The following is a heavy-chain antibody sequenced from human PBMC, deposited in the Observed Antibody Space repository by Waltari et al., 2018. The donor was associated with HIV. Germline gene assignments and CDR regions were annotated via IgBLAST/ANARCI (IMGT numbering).Heavy chain of an antibody. CDR2: ISYDGMKK. V-gene: IGHV3-30*03. J-gene: IGHJ4*02. D-gene: IGHD3-10*01. CDR3: ARDSSQVHWFGESLAL. CDR1: GPDFGPDG. Sequence: QVQLVESGGGVVQPGDVLRLSCAASGPDFGPDGMSWVRQAPGKGLEWLAAISYDGMKKYYGDSLRGRLTISRDNSKKTLYLQMNTLRPEDTAIYFCARDSSQVHWFGESLALWGQGTLVIVSS.